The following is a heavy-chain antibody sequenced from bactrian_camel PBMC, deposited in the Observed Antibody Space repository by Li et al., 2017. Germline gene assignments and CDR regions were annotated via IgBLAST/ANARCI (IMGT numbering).Heavy chain of an antibody. J-gene: IGHJ4*01. CDR3: TAGWGYCDLQTDLIY. CDR2: IDGDGRT. V-gene: IGHV3S53*01. Sequence: HVQLVESGGGSVQAGGSLRLSCADSGSTTSIMWLAWLRQAPGKEREVVASIDGDGRTTYADAVKGLFTISRDNGKNTLVLEMHDLRPEDTAMYYCTAGWGYCDLQTDLIYWGQGTQVTVS. CDR1: GSTTSIMW. D-gene: IGHD4*01.